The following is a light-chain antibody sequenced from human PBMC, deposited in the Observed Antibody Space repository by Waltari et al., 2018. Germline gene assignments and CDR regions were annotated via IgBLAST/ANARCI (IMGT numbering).Light chain of an antibody. CDR2: QAN. Sequence: QTVVTQEPSLSVSPGGTVTLTCALSSGSLSTTSYATWYQQPPGQAPRTLVYQANARSSGVPDRFSGSILGNTAALTITGAQADDESDYYCALYMGSGIWVFGGGTRLTVL. CDR3: ALYMGSGIWV. J-gene: IGLJ3*02. CDR1: SGSLSTTSY. V-gene: IGLV8-61*01.